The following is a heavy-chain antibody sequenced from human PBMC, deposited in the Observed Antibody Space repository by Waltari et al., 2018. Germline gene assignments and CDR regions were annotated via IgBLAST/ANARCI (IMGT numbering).Heavy chain of an antibody. CDR3: AGRHGLKYYLDY. Sequence: QVQLQESGPGLVKPSETLSLTCTVPGYFISSGYYWGWIRQPPGKGVDWIGSIYHSGGTHYHPSLKERVHISVDTSKNQFPLKLGSWAPADPAVYYCAGRHGLKYYLDYWGQGTLVTVSS. CDR2: IYHSGGT. CDR1: GYFISSGYY. J-gene: IGHJ4*02. V-gene: IGHV4-38-2*02. D-gene: IGHD5-12*01.